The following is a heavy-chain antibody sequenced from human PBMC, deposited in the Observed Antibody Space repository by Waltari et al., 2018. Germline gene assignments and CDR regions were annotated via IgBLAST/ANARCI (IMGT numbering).Heavy chain of an antibody. J-gene: IGHJ5*02. D-gene: IGHD6-13*01. CDR3: ATKVIAAAGTFDP. V-gene: IGHV1-2*06. CDR2: INPNSGGT. CDR1: GYTFTGYY. Sequence: QVQLVQSGAEVKKAGASVKVSCKASGYTFTGYYMHWVRQAPGQGLEWMGRINPNSGGTNYAQKFQGRVTMTRDTSISTAYMELSRLRSDDTAVYYCATKVIAAAGTFDPWGQGTLVTVSS.